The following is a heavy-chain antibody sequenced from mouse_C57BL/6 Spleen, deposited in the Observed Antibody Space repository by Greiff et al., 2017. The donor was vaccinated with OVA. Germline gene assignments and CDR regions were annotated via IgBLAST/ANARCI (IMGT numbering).Heavy chain of an antibody. CDR2: INPNNGGT. CDR1: GYTFTDYY. J-gene: IGHJ3*01. Sequence: VQLQQSGPELVKPGASVKISCKASGYTFTDYYMNWVKQSHGKSLEWIGDINPNNGGTSYNQKFKGKATLTVDKSSSTAYMELRSLTSEDSAVYYCARYGRGYWGQGTLVTVS. D-gene: IGHD1-1*01. CDR3: ARYGRGY. V-gene: IGHV1-26*01.